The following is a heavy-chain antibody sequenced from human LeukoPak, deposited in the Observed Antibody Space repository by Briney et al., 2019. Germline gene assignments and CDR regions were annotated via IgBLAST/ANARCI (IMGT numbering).Heavy chain of an antibody. CDR2: IYYSGST. Sequence: PSETLSLTCTVSGGSISSSSYYWGWIRQPPGKGLEWIGYIYYSGSTNYNPSLKSRVTISVDTSKNQFSLKLSSVTAADTAVYYCARHGDYYDSSGYVNWGQGTLVTVSS. CDR1: GGSISSSSYY. J-gene: IGHJ4*02. V-gene: IGHV4-61*05. CDR3: ARHGDYYDSSGYVN. D-gene: IGHD3-22*01.